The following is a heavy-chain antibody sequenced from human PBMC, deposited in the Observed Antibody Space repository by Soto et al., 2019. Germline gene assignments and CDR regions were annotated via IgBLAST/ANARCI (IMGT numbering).Heavy chain of an antibody. CDR2: IYYSGST. Sequence: SETLSLTCTVSGGSISSYYWSWIRQPPGKGLEWIGYIYYSGSTNYNPSLKSRVTISVDTSKNQFSLKLSSVTAADTAVYYCARQDSSGWIPYDAFDIWGQGTMVTVSS. CDR3: ARQDSSGWIPYDAFDI. CDR1: GGSISSYY. D-gene: IGHD6-19*01. V-gene: IGHV4-59*08. J-gene: IGHJ3*02.